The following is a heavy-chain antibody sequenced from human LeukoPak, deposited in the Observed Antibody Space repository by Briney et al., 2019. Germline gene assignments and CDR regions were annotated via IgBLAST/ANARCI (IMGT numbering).Heavy chain of an antibody. CDR3: VKDGGGYCTNGVCNWFDP. J-gene: IGHJ5*02. CDR1: GFTFSSYA. D-gene: IGHD2-8*01. CDR2: ISSNGGST. V-gene: IGHV3-64D*09. Sequence: GGSLRLSCSASGFTFSSYAMHWVRQAPGKGLEYVSAISSNGGSTYYADSVKGRFTISRDNSKNTLYLQMSSLRAEDTAVYYCVKDGGGYCTNGVCNWFDPWGQGTLVTVSS.